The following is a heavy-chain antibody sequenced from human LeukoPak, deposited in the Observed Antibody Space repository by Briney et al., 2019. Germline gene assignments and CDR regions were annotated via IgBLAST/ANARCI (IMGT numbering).Heavy chain of an antibody. V-gene: IGHV4-59*08. CDR2: IHYTGST. J-gene: IGHJ4*02. CDR3: ARHSSSWYPDY. D-gene: IGHD6-13*01. CDR1: GGSISSYY. Sequence: SETLSLTCTVSGGSISSYYWSWIRQPPGKGLEWIGYIHYTGSTNYNPSLKSRVTISVDTSKNQFSLQLSSVTATDTAVYFCARHSSSWYPDYWGQGTLVTVSS.